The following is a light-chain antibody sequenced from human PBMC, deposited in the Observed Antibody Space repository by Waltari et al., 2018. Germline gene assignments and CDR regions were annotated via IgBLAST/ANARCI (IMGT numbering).Light chain of an antibody. CDR1: QGVGKY. V-gene: IGKV3-20*01. Sequence: IVLTQSPGTLSLSPGARATLSYRARQGVGKYLAWDQQRPGQAPRLLLYHASIRATGIPDRFSGSGSGTDFSLTISRLEPEDFAVYYCQKYDFLPATFGQGTTVEIK. CDR2: HAS. CDR3: QKYDFLPAT. J-gene: IGKJ1*01.